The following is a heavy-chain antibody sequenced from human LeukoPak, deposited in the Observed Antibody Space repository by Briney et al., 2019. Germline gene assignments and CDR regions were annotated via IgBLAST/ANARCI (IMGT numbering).Heavy chain of an antibody. CDR2: ISSSGGST. CDR3: VRGIFSGSFGDY. CDR1: GFTFSNYA. Sequence: GGSLRLSCSASGFTFSNYAMHWVRQAPGKGREYVLPISSSGGSTYHADSVKGRFTISRDNSKDTLFLQMSSLRAEGTAVYYCVRGIFSGSFGDYWGQGTLVTVSS. D-gene: IGHD1-26*01. V-gene: IGHV3-64D*06. J-gene: IGHJ4*02.